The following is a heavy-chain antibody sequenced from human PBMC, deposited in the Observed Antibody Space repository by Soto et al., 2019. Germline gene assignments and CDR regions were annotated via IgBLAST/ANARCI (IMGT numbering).Heavy chain of an antibody. CDR3: ARGVVVPAASDYYYYYMDV. D-gene: IGHD2-2*01. V-gene: IGHV4-34*01. CDR1: GGSFSGYY. CDR2: INHSGST. Sequence: SEPLSLTCAVFGGSFSGYYWSWIRQPPGKGLEWIGEINHSGSTNYNPSLKSRVTISVDTSKNQFSLKLSSVTAADTAVYYCARGVVVPAASDYYYYYMDVWGKGTTVTVSS. J-gene: IGHJ6*03.